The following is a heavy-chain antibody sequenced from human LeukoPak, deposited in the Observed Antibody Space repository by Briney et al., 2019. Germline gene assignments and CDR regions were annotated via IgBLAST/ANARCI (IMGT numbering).Heavy chain of an antibody. CDR3: ATAINGRHYDY. Sequence: GGSLRLSCTTSGLTFSTSGFNWVRQAPGKGLEWVASIGPTGFDRYHADSIKGRFTISRDNANNFLYLQMVSPKAQDTSVYYCATAINGRHYDYWGQGTLLTVSS. CDR2: IGPTGFDR. V-gene: IGHV3-21*06. CDR1: GLTFSTSG. D-gene: IGHD2-8*01. J-gene: IGHJ4*02.